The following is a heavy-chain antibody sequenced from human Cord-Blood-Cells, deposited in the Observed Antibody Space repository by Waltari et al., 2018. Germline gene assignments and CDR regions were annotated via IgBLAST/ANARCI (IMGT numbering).Heavy chain of an antibody. V-gene: IGHV1-69*01. D-gene: IGHD3-16*01. J-gene: IGHJ4*01. CDR3: ARGGDLMSTVDY. Sequence: QVQLVQSGAEVKKPGSSVKLSCKASGGTFSSYPLTWVRQAPGHGLEWMGGIIPIFGTANYAQKFQGRVTITADESTSTAYMELSSLRSEDTAVYYCARGGDLMSTVDYWGQEPWSPSPQ. CDR1: GGTFSSYP. CDR2: IIPIFGTA.